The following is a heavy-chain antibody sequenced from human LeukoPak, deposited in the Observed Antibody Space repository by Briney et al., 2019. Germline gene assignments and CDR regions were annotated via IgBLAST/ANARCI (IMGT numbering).Heavy chain of an antibody. J-gene: IGHJ4*02. V-gene: IGHV4-39*07. CDR1: GGSISSYY. D-gene: IGHD3-10*01. Sequence: SETLSLTCTVSGGSISSYYWSWIRQPPGKGLEWIGSIYYSGSTYYNPSLKSRVTISVDTSKNQFSLKLSSVTAADTAVYYCARESFGWFGELLGGTGTEFDSWGQGTLVTVSS. CDR3: ARESFGWFGELLGGTGTEFDS. CDR2: IYYSGST.